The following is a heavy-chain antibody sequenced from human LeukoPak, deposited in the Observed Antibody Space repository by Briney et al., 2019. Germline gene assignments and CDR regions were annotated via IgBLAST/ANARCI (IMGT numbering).Heavy chain of an antibody. J-gene: IGHJ4*02. CDR1: GGTFSSYA. Sequence: ASVKVSCKASGGTFSSYAISWVRQAPGQGLEWMGRIIPILGIANYAQKFQGRVTITADKSTSTAYMELSSLRSEDTAVYYCAREYSGSSRGVGADFDYWGQGTLVTVSS. CDR2: IIPILGIA. V-gene: IGHV1-69*04. CDR3: AREYSGSSRGVGADFDY. D-gene: IGHD6-6*01.